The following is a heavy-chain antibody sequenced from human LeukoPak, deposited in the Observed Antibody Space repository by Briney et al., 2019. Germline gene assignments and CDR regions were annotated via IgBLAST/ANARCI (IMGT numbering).Heavy chain of an antibody. V-gene: IGHV4-31*03. Sequence: SQTLSLTCTVSGGSISSGGYYWSWIRQHPGKGLEWIGYIYYSGSTYYNPSLKSRVTISVDTSKNQFSLKLSSVTAADTAVYYCARVIVVVPAAVDYWGQGTLVTVSS. CDR1: GGSISSGGYY. CDR3: ARVIVVVPAAVDY. D-gene: IGHD2-2*01. CDR2: IYYSGST. J-gene: IGHJ4*02.